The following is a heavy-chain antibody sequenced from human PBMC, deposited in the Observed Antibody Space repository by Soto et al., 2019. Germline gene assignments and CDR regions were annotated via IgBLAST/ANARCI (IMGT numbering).Heavy chain of an antibody. J-gene: IGHJ4*02. D-gene: IGHD2-15*01. Sequence: VSLRLSCAASGFTFSSYSMNWVRQAPGKGLEWVSSISSSSSYIYYADSVKGRFTISRDNAKNSLYLQMNSLRAEDTAVYYCARETGGLYNFDYWGQGTLVTVSS. V-gene: IGHV3-21*01. CDR2: ISSSSSYI. CDR1: GFTFSSYS. CDR3: ARETGGLYNFDY.